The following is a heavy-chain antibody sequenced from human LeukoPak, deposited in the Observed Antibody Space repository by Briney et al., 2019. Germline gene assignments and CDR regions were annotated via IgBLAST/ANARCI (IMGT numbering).Heavy chain of an antibody. CDR1: DDSISNYY. D-gene: IGHD6-13*01. J-gene: IGHJ4*02. Sequence: SEALSLTCTVSDDSISNYYWSWIRQPPGKGLEWIGYIYYSGSTNYNPSLKSRVTISVDTSKNQFSLKLSSVTAADTAVYYCARGVRGYSSSWYYWGQGTLVTVSS. CDR2: IYYSGST. V-gene: IGHV4-59*01. CDR3: ARGVRGYSSSWYY.